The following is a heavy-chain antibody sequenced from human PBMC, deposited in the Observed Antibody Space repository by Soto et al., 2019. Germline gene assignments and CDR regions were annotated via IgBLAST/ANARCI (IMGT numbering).Heavy chain of an antibody. CDR2: INKDGSQK. CDR1: GFTLSNYW. V-gene: IGHV3-7*03. D-gene: IGHD7-27*01. CDR3: VRELGLAY. J-gene: IGHJ4*02. Sequence: PGGSQRLSCAASGFTLSNYWMTWVRQAPGKGLEWVANINKDGSQKNYVDSVKGRFTIARDNGQNSLSLQINSLRVEDTAVYYCVRELGLAYWGQGALVTVSS.